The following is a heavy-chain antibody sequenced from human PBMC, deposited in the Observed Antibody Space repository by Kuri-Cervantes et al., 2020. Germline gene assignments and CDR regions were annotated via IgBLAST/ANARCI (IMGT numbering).Heavy chain of an antibody. D-gene: IGHD7-27*01. CDR1: GGSFSGFY. Sequence: SETLTLTCGVYGGSFSGFYWTWICQPPGEGLEWIGEIDHNGSTNCNPSLKSRVTISVDTSKNQFSLKLSSVTAADTAVYYCARHRSSSNWGYYMDVWGKGTTVTVSS. J-gene: IGHJ6*03. CDR3: ARHRSSSNWGYYMDV. CDR2: IDHNGST. V-gene: IGHV4-34*01.